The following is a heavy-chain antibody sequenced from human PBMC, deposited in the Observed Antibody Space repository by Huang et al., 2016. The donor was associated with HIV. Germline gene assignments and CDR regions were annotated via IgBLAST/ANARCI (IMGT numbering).Heavy chain of an antibody. V-gene: IGHV3-21*02. CDR3: ARVDSTANMMGVDL. J-gene: IGHJ4*02. CDR2: SSSDGNYI. Sequence: EVQLVESGGGQVHPGGSLRLSCAVAGFAFSDYGMNWVRQATGKGLEWVASSSSDGNYIYYADSVKGRFTISRDNAKNSLSLQINILGAEDTAVYYCARVDSTANMMGVDLWGRGTLVTVFS. CDR1: GFAFSDYG. D-gene: IGHD2-21*02.